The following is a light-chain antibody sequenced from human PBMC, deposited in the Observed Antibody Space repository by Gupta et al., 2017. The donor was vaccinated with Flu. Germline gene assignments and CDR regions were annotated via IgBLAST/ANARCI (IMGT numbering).Light chain of an antibody. CDR1: PSNNGSNF. Sequence: QSVLTHPASASATPGQRVTISCSGSPSNNGSNFESWYQQVPGSAPKLLIYSNNQRPSGVPDRFSGSKSGPSASLAISGLQSDDEADDYCAAWDDSLSGPNWVFGGGTKVTV. CDR2: SNN. J-gene: IGLJ3*02. V-gene: IGLV1-44*01. CDR3: AAWDDSLSGPNWV.